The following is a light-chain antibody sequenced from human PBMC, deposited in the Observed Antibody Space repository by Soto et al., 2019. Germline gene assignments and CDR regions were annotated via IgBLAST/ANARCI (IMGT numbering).Light chain of an antibody. CDR3: QQDGSSRWT. CDR2: GAS. CDR1: QSVTSSF. J-gene: IGKJ1*01. Sequence: EIVLTQSPGTLSLSPGERATLSCRASQSVTSSFLAWYQQKPGQAPRLLIYGASSRATGIPDRFSGSGSGADFTLTISGLEPEDFAVYYCQQDGSSRWTFGQGTKVDI. V-gene: IGKV3-20*01.